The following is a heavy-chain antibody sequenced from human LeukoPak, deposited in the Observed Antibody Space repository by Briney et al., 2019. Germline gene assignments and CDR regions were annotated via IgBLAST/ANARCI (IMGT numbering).Heavy chain of an antibody. V-gene: IGHV1-69*13. CDR1: GGTFSSYA. CDR3: ARGSYYDSSGLFDY. CDR2: IIPIFGTA. Sequence: ASVKVSCKAPGGTFSSYAISWVRQAPGQGLEWMGGIIPIFGTANYAQKFQGRVTITADESTSTAYMELSSLRSEDTAVYYCARGSYYDSSGLFDYWGQGTLVTVSS. J-gene: IGHJ4*02. D-gene: IGHD3-22*01.